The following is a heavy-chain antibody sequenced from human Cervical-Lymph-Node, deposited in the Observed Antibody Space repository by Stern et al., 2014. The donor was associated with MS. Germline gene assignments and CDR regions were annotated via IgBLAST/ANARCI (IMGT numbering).Heavy chain of an antibody. CDR2: IIPILGTI. D-gene: IGHD1-1*01. V-gene: IGHV1-69*01. CDR1: GDTFINFA. Sequence: VQLVQSGAEVKQPGSSVRVSCTASGDTFINFAFSWVRQAPGQGLEWMAGIIPILGTINYAQKFQGRVTITADESATTVYMEVNSLRSDDTAVYYCARDNDDNGMDVWGQGTTVTVSS. J-gene: IGHJ6*02. CDR3: ARDNDDNGMDV.